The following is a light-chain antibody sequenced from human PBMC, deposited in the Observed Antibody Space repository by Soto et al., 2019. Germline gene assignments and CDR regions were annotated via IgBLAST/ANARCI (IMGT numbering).Light chain of an antibody. Sequence: QSVLTQPASVSGSPGQSITISCTGTSSGIGGYNYVSWYQQHPGKAPKLMIYEVSNRPSGVSNRFSGSKSGNTASLTISGLQAEDEADYYCTSYTSSSTNYVFGTGAKLTVL. CDR3: TSYTSSSTNYV. V-gene: IGLV2-14*01. CDR1: SSGIGGYNY. J-gene: IGLJ1*01. CDR2: EVS.